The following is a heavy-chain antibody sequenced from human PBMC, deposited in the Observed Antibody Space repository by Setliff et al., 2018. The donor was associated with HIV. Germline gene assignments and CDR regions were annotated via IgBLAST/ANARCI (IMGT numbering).Heavy chain of an antibody. J-gene: IGHJ3*02. CDR1: GGSINNYY. CDR3: ARRVTGTTPRNAFDI. CDR2: IYTSGST. D-gene: IGHD1-7*01. V-gene: IGHV4-4*09. Sequence: KPSETLSLTCTVSGGSINNYYWSWIRQPPGKGLEWIGYIYTSGSTNYNPSLKSRVTISVDTSKNQFSLKLSSVTAADTAVYYCARRVTGTTPRNAFDIWGQGTMVTVSS.